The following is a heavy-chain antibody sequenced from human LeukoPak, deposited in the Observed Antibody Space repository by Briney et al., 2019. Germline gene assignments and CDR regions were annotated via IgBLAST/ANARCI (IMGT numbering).Heavy chain of an antibody. CDR1: GGSFSGYY. Sequence: SETLSLTCAVYGGSFSGYYWSWIRQPPGKRLEWIGEINHSGSTNYNPSLKSRVTISVDTSKNQFSLKLSSVTAADTAVYYCARLIPGYCSGGSCYSDYWGQGTLVTVSS. CDR3: ARLIPGYCSGGSCYSDY. CDR2: INHSGST. D-gene: IGHD2-15*01. J-gene: IGHJ4*02. V-gene: IGHV4-34*01.